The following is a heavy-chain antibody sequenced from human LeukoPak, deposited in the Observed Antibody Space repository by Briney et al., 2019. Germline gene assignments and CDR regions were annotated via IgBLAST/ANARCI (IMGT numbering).Heavy chain of an antibody. CDR1: GFTFSSYG. J-gene: IGHJ4*02. V-gene: IGHV3-74*01. Sequence: GGSLRLSCAASGFTFSSYGMSWVRQAPGKGLVWVSRINSDGSSTSYADSVKGRFTISRDNAKNTLYLQMNSLRVEDTAVYYCARPYYYDSSGYYPHWGQGTLVTVSS. CDR2: INSDGSST. D-gene: IGHD3-22*01. CDR3: ARPYYYDSSGYYPH.